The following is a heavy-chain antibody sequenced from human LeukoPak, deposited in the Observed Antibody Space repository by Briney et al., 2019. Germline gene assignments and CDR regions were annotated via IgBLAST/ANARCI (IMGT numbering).Heavy chain of an antibody. V-gene: IGHV1-2*02. CDR3: ASILSITMVRGGQDYYYMDV. CDR2: INPNSGGT. CDR1: GYTFTGYY. J-gene: IGHJ6*03. D-gene: IGHD3-10*01. Sequence: ASVKVSCKASGYTFTGYYMHWVRQAPGQGLEWMGWINPNSGGTNYAQKFQGRVTMTRDTPISTAYMELSRLRSDDTAVYYCASILSITMVRGGQDYYYMDVWGKGTTVTVSS.